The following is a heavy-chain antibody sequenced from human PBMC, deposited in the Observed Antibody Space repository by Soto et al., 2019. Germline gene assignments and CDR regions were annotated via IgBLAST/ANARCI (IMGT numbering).Heavy chain of an antibody. CDR2: INPFGGST. V-gene: IGHV1-46*01. Sequence: ASVKVSCKASGYTFTSHYIHWVRQAPGQGLEWMAIINPFGGSTNYAQRFQGRVTLTMDTSTSTVYMELSSLGSEDTAVYYCVRRHVSATRIDWFEPRGQGNMVRVYS. CDR1: GYTFTSHY. D-gene: IGHD6-6*01. CDR3: VRRHVSATRIDWFEP. J-gene: IGHJ5*02.